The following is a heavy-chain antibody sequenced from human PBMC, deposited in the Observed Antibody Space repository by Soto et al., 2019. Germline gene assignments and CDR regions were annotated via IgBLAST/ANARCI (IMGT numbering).Heavy chain of an antibody. J-gene: IGHJ6*03. Sequence: GGSLRLSCAASGFTFSSYGMHWVRQAPGKGLEWVAVISYDGSNKYYADSVKGRFTISRDNSKNTLYLQMNSLRAEDTAVYYCAKDRSSGYSHYYYYMDVWGKGTTVTVSS. CDR1: GFTFSSYG. V-gene: IGHV3-30*18. CDR2: ISYDGSNK. D-gene: IGHD6-19*01. CDR3: AKDRSSGYSHYYYYMDV.